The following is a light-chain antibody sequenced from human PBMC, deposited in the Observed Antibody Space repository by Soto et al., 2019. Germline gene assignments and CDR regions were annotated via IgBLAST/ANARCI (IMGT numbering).Light chain of an antibody. J-gene: IGLJ2*01. V-gene: IGLV2-8*01. CDR1: SSDVGEENY. CDR2: EVS. CDR3: SSFAGSPVV. Sequence: QSVLTQPPSASGSPGQSVTITCSGTSSDVGEENYVSWYQQHPGKVPKLILYEVSKRPSGVPDRFSGSRSGNTASLTVSGLQAEDEADYYCSSFAGSPVVFGGGTKGTVL.